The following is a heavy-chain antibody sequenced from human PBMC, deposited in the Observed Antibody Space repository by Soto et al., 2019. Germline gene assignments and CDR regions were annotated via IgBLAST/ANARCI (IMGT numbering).Heavy chain of an antibody. D-gene: IGHD6-13*01. Sequence: QVQLQESGPGLVKPSQTLSLTCTVSGGSISSGGYYWSWIRQHPGKGLEWIGYIYYSGSTYYNPSLQSRVTISVDTSKNQFSLELSSVTAADTAVYYCARDSRAGYSSSWDYRDAFDIWGQGTMVTVSS. J-gene: IGHJ3*02. CDR3: ARDSRAGYSSSWDYRDAFDI. CDR2: IYYSGST. CDR1: GGSISSGGYY. V-gene: IGHV4-31*03.